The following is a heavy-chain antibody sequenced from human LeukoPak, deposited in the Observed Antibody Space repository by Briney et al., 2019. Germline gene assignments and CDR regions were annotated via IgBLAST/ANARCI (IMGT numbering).Heavy chain of an antibody. D-gene: IGHD6-13*01. CDR1: GGTFSSYA. J-gene: IGHJ6*02. V-gene: IGHV1-69*13. CDR2: IIPIFGTA. Sequence: GASVKVSCKASGGTFSSYAISWVRQAPGQGLEWMGGIIPIFGTANYAQKFQGRVTITADESTSTAYMELSSLRSEDTAVYYCARGARSWGEYYYYGMDVWGQGTTVTVSS. CDR3: ARGARSWGEYYYYGMDV.